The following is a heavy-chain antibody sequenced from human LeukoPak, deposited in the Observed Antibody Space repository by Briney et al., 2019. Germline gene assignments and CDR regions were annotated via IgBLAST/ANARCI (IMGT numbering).Heavy chain of an antibody. D-gene: IGHD1-14*01. CDR1: GFTFDNYA. CDR2: ISGSGYTT. J-gene: IGHJ4*01. Sequence: GGSLRLSCAASGFTFDNYAMTWVRQAPGRGLEWISTISGSGYTTYYADSVKGRFTISRDNSKDTLSLQMNSLTAQDTAVYYCTGCPCNNRRHGNPLRHRGPGT. V-gene: IGHV3-23*01. CDR3: TGCPCNNRRHGNPLRH.